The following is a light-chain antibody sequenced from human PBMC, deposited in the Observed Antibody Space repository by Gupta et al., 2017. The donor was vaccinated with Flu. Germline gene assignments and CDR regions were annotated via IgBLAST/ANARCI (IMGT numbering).Light chain of an antibody. V-gene: IGLV2-11*03. J-gene: IGLJ1*01. CDR2: YVT. Sequence: VTISCTGSSNDVGGSNRVSWYQQRPGKAPKLILYYVTERPSGVPDRFSGSKSGNTASLTISGLQADDEADYYCSSHAGRVTWVFGTGTTVTVL. CDR1: SNDVGGSNR. CDR3: SSHAGRVTWV.